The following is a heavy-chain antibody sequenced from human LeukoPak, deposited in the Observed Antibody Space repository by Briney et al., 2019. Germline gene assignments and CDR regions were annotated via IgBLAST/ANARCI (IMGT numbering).Heavy chain of an antibody. J-gene: IGHJ4*02. CDR1: GYDFTNYW. V-gene: IGHV5-51*01. D-gene: IGHD6-19*01. Sequence: GEALNISCQGSGYDFTNYWIRWVRQMPAQGLEWRAIIYPDDSDTKYNPPFQGQVTISSDKPISTAYLQWSGLKASDTAIYYCVRQADSSGWYYFDYWGPGTRVTVTS. CDR3: VRQADSSGWYYFDY. CDR2: IYPDDSDT.